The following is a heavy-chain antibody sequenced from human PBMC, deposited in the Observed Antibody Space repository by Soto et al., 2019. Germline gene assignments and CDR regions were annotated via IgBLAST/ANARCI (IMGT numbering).Heavy chain of an antibody. CDR3: AREVVTTQWYFDN. D-gene: IGHD6-19*01. J-gene: IGHJ4*02. CDR2: IYSDGTT. CDR1: GFTVSSNY. V-gene: IGHV3-53*05. Sequence: EVQLVETGGGLIQPGGSLRLSCAASGFTVSSNYMNWVRQAPGKGLEWVSIIYSDGTTSYADSVKGRFTISRDNFKNTLYLQMNSLRPEDTAVYYCAREVVTTQWYFDNWGQGIPVIVSS.